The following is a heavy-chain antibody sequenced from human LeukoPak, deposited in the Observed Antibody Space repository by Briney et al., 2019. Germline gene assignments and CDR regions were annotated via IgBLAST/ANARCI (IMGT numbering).Heavy chain of an antibody. D-gene: IGHD1-26*01. J-gene: IGHJ3*02. V-gene: IGHV3-23*01. CDR1: GFTFSSFA. Sequence: GGSLRLSCAASGFTFSSFALSWVRQAPGKGLEWVSSISGSGGSASYADSVKGRFTISRDNSKDTLYLQMNSLRAEDTAVYYCAKGRTSGPYDAFDIWGQGTMVTVSS. CDR2: ISGSGGSA. CDR3: AKGRTSGPYDAFDI.